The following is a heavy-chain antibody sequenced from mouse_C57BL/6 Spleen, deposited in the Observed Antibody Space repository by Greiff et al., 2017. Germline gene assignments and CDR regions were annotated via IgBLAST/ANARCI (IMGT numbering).Heavy chain of an antibody. CDR1: GFTFSSYA. Sequence: EVKLVESGGGLVKPGGSLKLSCAASGFTFSSYAMSWVRQTPEKRLEWVATISDGGSYTYYPDNVKGRFTISRDNAKNNLYLQMRHLKSEDTAMYYCARAPTQTAQATLFDYWGQGTTLTVSS. CDR2: ISDGGSYT. V-gene: IGHV5-4*03. CDR3: ARAPTQTAQATLFDY. J-gene: IGHJ2*01. D-gene: IGHD3-2*02.